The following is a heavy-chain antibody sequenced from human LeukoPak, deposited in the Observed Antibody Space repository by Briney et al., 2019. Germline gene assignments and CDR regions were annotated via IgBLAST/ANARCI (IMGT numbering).Heavy chain of an antibody. CDR2: ISGSGGST. J-gene: IGHJ3*02. CDR3: AKDHSSSWYPLSAFDI. D-gene: IGHD6-13*01. V-gene: IGHV3-23*01. CDR1: GFTFSSYA. Sequence: GGSLRLSCAASGFTFSSYAMSCVRQAPGKGLEWVSAISGSGGSTYYADSVKGRFTISRDNSKNTLYLQMNSLRAEDTAVYYCAKDHSSSWYPLSAFDIWGQGTMVTVSS.